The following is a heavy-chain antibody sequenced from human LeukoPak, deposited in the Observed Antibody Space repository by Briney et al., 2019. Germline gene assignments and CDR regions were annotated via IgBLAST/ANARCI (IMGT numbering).Heavy chain of an antibody. D-gene: IGHD2-2*01. CDR3: ARADCSSSSCYELDY. CDR1: GFTFSDYC. V-gene: IGHV3-11*04. CDR2: ISSRGRTI. Sequence: GGSLRLSCAGSGFTFSDYCMSWIRQAPGKGLEWVSYISSRGRTIYYADSVKGRFTISRDNAKNSLYLQMNSLRAEDTAVYYCARADCSSSSCYELDYWGQGTLVTVSS. J-gene: IGHJ4*02.